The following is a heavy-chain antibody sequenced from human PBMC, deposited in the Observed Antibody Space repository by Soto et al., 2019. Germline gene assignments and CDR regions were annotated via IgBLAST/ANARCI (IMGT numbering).Heavy chain of an antibody. J-gene: IGHJ4*01. Sequence: TKSVRYTVACGSSISGGYYWRWIRQPPGKGLEWIGYIYFSGSTYYNPSLKSRVTISVDTSRNQFSLIVNSVTDADTAVYYCARGVRHWGQGPLVTVYS. V-gene: IGHV4-31*03. CDR1: CGSSISGGYY. CDR2: IYFSGST. CDR3: ARGVRH.